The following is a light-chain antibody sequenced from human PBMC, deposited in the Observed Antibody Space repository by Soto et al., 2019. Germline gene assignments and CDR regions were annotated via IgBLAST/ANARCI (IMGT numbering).Light chain of an antibody. CDR2: GAS. CDR3: QQYINSPWT. Sequence: EVVLTQSPGTLSLSPGERATLSCGASQSVGSSYLAWYQQKPGQAPRLLIYGASTRDTGIPDRFSGSGSGTEYSLTISRLEPEDFAVYYCQQYINSPWTFGQGTKEEI. V-gene: IGKV3-20*01. J-gene: IGKJ1*01. CDR1: QSVGSSY.